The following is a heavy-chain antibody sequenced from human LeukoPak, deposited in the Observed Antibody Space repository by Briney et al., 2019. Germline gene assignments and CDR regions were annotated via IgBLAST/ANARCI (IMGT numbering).Heavy chain of an antibody. CDR3: ARGRVSSSTWHSTYYYYFYMDV. D-gene: IGHD4-11*01. CDR2: IYYSGST. V-gene: IGHV4-59*01. CDR1: GGSIQYY. J-gene: IGHJ6*03. Sequence: SETLSLTCTVSGGSIQYYWSWIRQPPGKGLEWIGYIYYSGSTNYNPSLKSRVTISVDTSKNQFSLKLSSATAADTAVYFCARGRVSSSTWHSTYYYYFYMDVWGKGTRSPSP.